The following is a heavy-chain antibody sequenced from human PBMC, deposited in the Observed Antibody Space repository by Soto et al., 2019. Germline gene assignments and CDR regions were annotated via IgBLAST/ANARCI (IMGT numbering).Heavy chain of an antibody. J-gene: IGHJ6*02. CDR1: GFTFSSYA. CDR2: ISGSGGST. V-gene: IGHV3-23*01. D-gene: IGHD6-13*01. Sequence: GGSLRLSCAASGFTFSSYAMSWVRQAPGKGLEWVSAISGSGGSTYYADSVKGRFTISRDNSKNTLYLQMNSLRAEDTAVYYCAKDASPPYSSSTENSYYYHGMDVWGQGTTVTVSS. CDR3: AKDASPPYSSSTENSYYYHGMDV.